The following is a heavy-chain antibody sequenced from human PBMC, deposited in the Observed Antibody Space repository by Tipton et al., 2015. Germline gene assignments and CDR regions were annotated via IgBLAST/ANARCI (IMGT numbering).Heavy chain of an antibody. Sequence: PGLVKPSGTLSLTCVVSGGSITNEHWWSWVRQPPGKGLEWIGSISHSGNTYYNPSLKSRVTMSRDTSKNQFSLKLTSVTPEDTATYYCARGPDGGAFDIWGQGTMVTVSS. J-gene: IGHJ3*02. D-gene: IGHD3-10*01. CDR2: ISHSGNT. V-gene: IGHV4-4*02. CDR3: ARGPDGGAFDI. CDR1: GGSITNEHW.